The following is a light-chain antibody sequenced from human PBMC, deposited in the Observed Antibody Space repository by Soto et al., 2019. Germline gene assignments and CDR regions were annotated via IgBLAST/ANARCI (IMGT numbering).Light chain of an antibody. CDR3: QQSYSLLGT. CDR2: ASS. CDR1: PSVSSY. Sequence: DIQMTQSPASLSASVGDKVTITCRASPSVSSYLNWYQQKPGKAPKLLIYASSSLQSGVPSRFSGSGSGTGFTLTINSLQPEDFATYYCQQSYSLLGTFGQGTRLEIK. J-gene: IGKJ5*01. V-gene: IGKV1-39*01.